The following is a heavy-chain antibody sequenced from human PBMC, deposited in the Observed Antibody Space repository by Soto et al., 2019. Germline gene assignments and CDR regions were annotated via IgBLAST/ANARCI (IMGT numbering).Heavy chain of an antibody. CDR2: INSDGSST. D-gene: IGHD6-19*01. CDR1: GFTFSSYW. CDR3: ARKISGWHAFDI. J-gene: IGHJ3*02. Sequence: GGSLRLSCAASGFTFSSYWMHWVRKAPGKGLEWVSRINSDGSSTDSADSVKGRFTISRDNAKSTLYLQMNSLRAEDTAVYYCARKISGWHAFDIWGQGTMVTVPS. V-gene: IGHV3-74*01.